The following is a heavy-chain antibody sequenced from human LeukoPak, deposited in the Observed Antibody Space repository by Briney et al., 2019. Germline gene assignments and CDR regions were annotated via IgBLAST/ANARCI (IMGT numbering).Heavy chain of an antibody. CDR1: GGSISSSSYY. Sequence: PSETLSLTCTVSGGSISSSSYYWGWIRQPPGKGLEWTGSIYYSGSTCYNPSLKSRVTISVDTSKNQFSLKLSSVTAADTAVYYCARLSSIAARGPFDYWGQGTLVTVSS. D-gene: IGHD6-6*01. CDR2: IYYSGST. V-gene: IGHV4-39*01. J-gene: IGHJ4*02. CDR3: ARLSSIAARGPFDY.